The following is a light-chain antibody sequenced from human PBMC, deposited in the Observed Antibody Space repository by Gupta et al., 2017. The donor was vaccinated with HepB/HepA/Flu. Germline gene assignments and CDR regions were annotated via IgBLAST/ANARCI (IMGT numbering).Light chain of an antibody. CDR2: GAS. CDR1: QTIMKY. Sequence: DIQMTQSPASLSGSVGDSVTITCRASQTIMKYLNWYQQKPGQAPKLLIYGASTLQTGVPSRFRGGGSGTXFTLAIXNLQPEDFTTYYCQQRYSPPCIFGXGTRLEIK. V-gene: IGKV1-39*01. CDR3: QQRYSPPCI. J-gene: IGKJ2*02.